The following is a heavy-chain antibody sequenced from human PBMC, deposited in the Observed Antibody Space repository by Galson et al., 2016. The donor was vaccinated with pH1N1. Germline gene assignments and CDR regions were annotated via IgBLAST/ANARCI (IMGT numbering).Heavy chain of an antibody. D-gene: IGHD3-22*01. V-gene: IGHV2-5*02. J-gene: IGHJ4*02. CDR3: AHLYYYDTSGFYRYFDY. Sequence: PALVKPTQTLTLTCIFSGFSITNRGEAVGWIRQPPGKALERLALVYWDDDKFYSRSLQSRLTITKDTSKNQVVLRMTNMDPVDTGTYYCAHLYYYDTSGFYRYFDYWGQGILVTVSS. CDR1: GFSITNRGEA. CDR2: VYWDDDK.